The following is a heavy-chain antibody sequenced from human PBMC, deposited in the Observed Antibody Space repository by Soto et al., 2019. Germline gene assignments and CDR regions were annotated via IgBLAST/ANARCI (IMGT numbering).Heavy chain of an antibody. D-gene: IGHD1-26*01. J-gene: IGHJ4*02. V-gene: IGHV3-33*01. Sequence: GGSLRLSCAAPGFTFTAYGMHWVRQAPGKGLEWVAVIWYDGTNKYYADSVRGRFTFSRDNSRNTMSLQMNSLRVEDTAMYYCARWGCSGSNCNLNQRSFDLWGQGTLVTVSS. CDR2: IWYDGTNK. CDR3: ARWGCSGSNCNLNQRSFDL. CDR1: GFTFTAYG.